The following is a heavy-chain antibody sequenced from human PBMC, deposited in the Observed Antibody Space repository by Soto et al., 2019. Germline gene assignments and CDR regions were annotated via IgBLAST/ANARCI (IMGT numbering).Heavy chain of an antibody. CDR1: GFTFSSYG. J-gene: IGHJ6*02. CDR3: AKDMWFGELSPYYYYYGMDV. Sequence: GGSLRLSCAASGFTFSSYGMHWVRQAPGKGLEWVAVISYDGSNKYYADSVKGRFTISRDNSKNTLYLQMNSLRAEDTAVYYCAKDMWFGELSPYYYYYGMDVWGQGTTVTVSS. D-gene: IGHD3-10*01. CDR2: ISYDGSNK. V-gene: IGHV3-30*18.